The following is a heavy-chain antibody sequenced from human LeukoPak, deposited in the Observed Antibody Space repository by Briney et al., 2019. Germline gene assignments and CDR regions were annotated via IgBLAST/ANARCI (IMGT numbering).Heavy chain of an antibody. J-gene: IGHJ4*02. CDR2: ISYDGSNK. CDR1: GFTFSSSA. CDR3: ARLLLDEAY. V-gene: IGHV3-30-3*01. Sequence: GRSLRLSCAASGFTFSSSAMHWVRQAPDKGLEWVAVISYDGSNKYYADSVKGRFTISRDNAKNSLYLQMNSLRAEDTAVYYCARLLLDEAYWGQGTLVTVSS. D-gene: IGHD2-21*01.